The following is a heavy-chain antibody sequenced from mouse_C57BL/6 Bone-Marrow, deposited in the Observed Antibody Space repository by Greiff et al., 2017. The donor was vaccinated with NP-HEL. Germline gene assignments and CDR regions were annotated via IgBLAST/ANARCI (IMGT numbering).Heavy chain of an antibody. CDR2: IKSSIGYT. D-gene: IGHD1-1*01. J-gene: IGHJ2*01. V-gene: IGHV1-7*01. Sequence: VQLKESGGELAKPGASVKLFCKASGYTFTSYWMHWVKQRPGQGLEWIGYIKSSIGYTKYNQKFKDKATLTADKSSSTAYMQLSSLTYEDSAVYYCANIYYYGSSYSYFDYWGQGTTLTVSS. CDR1: GYTFTSYW. CDR3: ANIYYYGSSYSYFDY.